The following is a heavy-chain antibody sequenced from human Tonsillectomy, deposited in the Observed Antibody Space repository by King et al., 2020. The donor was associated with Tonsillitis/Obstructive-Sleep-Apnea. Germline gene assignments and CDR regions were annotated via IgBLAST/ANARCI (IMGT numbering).Heavy chain of an antibody. J-gene: IGHJ4*02. Sequence: QLVQSGGGLVKPGGSLRLSCAASGFTFSDYSMSWIRQAPGKGLEWVSYISSSSTSTNYADTVKGRFTIYRDNAKNSLYLQMNSLRAEDTAVYYCARGLYSSSPHQFDYWGQGTLVTVSS. V-gene: IGHV3-11*05. CDR1: GFTFSDYS. D-gene: IGHD6-6*01. CDR2: ISSSSTST. CDR3: ARGLYSSSPHQFDY.